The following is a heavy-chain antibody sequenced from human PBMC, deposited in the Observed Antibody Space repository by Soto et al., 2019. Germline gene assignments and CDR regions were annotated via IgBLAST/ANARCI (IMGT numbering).Heavy chain of an antibody. V-gene: IGHV3-30*03. CDR2: ISYDGSNK. D-gene: IGHD3-16*01. J-gene: IGHJ4*02. CDR1: GFTFSSYG. Sequence: PGGSLRLSCAASGFTFSSYGMHWVRQAPGKGLEWVSFISYDGSNKYYADSVKGRFTISRDNSKNTLYLQMNSLRAEDTAVYYCARVRGNRDYDYWGQGTLVTVSS. CDR3: ARVRGNRDYDY.